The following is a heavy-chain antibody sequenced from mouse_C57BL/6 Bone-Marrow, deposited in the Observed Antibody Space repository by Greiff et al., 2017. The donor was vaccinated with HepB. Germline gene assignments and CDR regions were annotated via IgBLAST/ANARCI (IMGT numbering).Heavy chain of an antibody. V-gene: IGHV5-2*01. D-gene: IGHD2-4*01. CDR3: ARIYYDYDSAWFAY. J-gene: IGHJ3*01. CDR1: EYEFPSHD. CDR2: INSDGGST. Sequence: DVKLQESGGGLVQPGESLKLSCESNEYEFPSHDMSWVRKTPEKRLELVAAINSDGGSTYYPDTMERRFIISRDNTKKTLYLQMSSLRSEDTALYYCARIYYDYDSAWFAYWGQGTLVTVSA.